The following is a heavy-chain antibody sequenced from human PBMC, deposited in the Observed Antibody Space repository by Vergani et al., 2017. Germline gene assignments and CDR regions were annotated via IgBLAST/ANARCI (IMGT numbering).Heavy chain of an antibody. V-gene: IGHV1-18*01. Sequence: QIQLVQSGAEVKKPGASVKVSCKASGYTFTTYGITWVRQAPGQGLEWMGWISAYNGNTNYAQKLQGRVTMTTDTPASTAYMELRSLRSDDTAVYYCARGIAVGGTWAPLYWGQGTLVTVSS. CDR2: ISAYNGNT. D-gene: IGHD6-19*01. J-gene: IGHJ4*02. CDR1: GYTFTTYG. CDR3: ARGIAVGGTWAPLY.